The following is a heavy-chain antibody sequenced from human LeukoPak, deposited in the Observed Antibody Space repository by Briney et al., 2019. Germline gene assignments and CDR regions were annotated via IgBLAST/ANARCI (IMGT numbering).Heavy chain of an antibody. Sequence: GGSLRLSCAASGFTFGSPWMHWVRQAPRKGLVWVSRINSDGSATAYAGSVKGRFTISRDNAENTLYLQMNSLRAEDTAVYYCARGTAGYHSSYFDYWGQGTLVTVSS. J-gene: IGHJ4*02. D-gene: IGHD3-16*02. V-gene: IGHV3-74*01. CDR3: ARGTAGYHSSYFDY. CDR2: INSDGSAT. CDR1: GFTFGSPW.